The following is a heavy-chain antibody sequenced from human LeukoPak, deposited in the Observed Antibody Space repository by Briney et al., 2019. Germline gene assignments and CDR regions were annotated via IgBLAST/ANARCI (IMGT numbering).Heavy chain of an antibody. D-gene: IGHD3-9*01. V-gene: IGHV1-69*05. CDR3: ARETIPILASNHYFDN. Sequence: SVKVSCKSSGDMFSNFTISWVRQAPGQGLEWMGRIIPFFGTTNYAQKFQGRVSITTDGSTSTAYMELSSLTSEDTAVYYCARETIPILASNHYFDNWGQGTLATVSS. CDR2: IIPFFGTT. CDR1: GDMFSNFT. J-gene: IGHJ4*02.